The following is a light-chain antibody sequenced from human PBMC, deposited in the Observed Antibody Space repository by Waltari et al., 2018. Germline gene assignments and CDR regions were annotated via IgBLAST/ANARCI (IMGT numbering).Light chain of an antibody. J-gene: IGKJ3*01. CDR2: GAS. Sequence: DIQMTQSPSSLSASVGDVVTITCRASQGISNFLAWYQQKPGQVPKLLIFGASTLQPGFPSRFSGSGSGTDFTLTITSLRPEDVATYYCQKYNSAPFTFGPGTKVDFK. CDR1: QGISNF. V-gene: IGKV1-27*01. CDR3: QKYNSAPFT.